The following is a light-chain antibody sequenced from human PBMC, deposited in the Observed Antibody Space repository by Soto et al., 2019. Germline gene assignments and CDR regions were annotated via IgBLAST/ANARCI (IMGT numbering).Light chain of an antibody. CDR2: GAS. CDR1: QSLSSN. Sequence: EIVMTQSPATLSVSPGERATLSCRASQSLSSNLAWYQQKPGQPPRLLIYGASTRATGIPARFSGGGSGTEFTLTISSLQSVDFAVYYCQQYNDWPPTFGQGTKVEIK. V-gene: IGKV3-15*01. CDR3: QQYNDWPPT. J-gene: IGKJ1*01.